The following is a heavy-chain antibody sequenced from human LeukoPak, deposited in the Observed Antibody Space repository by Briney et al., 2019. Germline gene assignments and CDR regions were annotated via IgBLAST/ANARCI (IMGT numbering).Heavy chain of an antibody. Sequence: PGGSLRLSCAASGFTFSSYGMHWVRQAPGKGLAWVAVISYDGSNKYYADSVKGRFTISRDNSKNTLYLEMNSLRAEDTAVYYCAKDREERRSKNYGMDVWGKGTTVTVSS. CDR2: ISYDGSNK. CDR1: GFTFSSYG. D-gene: IGHD1-1*01. J-gene: IGHJ6*04. CDR3: AKDREERRSKNYGMDV. V-gene: IGHV3-30*18.